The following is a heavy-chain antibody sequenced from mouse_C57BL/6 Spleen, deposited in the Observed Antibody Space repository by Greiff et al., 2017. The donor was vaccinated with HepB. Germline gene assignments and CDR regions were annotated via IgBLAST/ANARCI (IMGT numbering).Heavy chain of an antibody. CDR1: GYTFTSYW. V-gene: IGHV1-69*01. Sequence: QVQLQQPGAELVMPGASVKLSCKASGYTFTSYWMHWVKQRPGQGLEWIGEIDPSDSYTNYNQKFKGKSTLTVDKSSSTAYMQLSSLTSEDSAVYYCARRELGRDAMDYWGQGTSVTVSS. D-gene: IGHD4-1*01. CDR3: ARRELGRDAMDY. J-gene: IGHJ4*01. CDR2: IDPSDSYT.